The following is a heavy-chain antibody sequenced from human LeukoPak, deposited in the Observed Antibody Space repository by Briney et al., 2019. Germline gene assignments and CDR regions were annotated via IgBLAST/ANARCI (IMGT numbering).Heavy chain of an antibody. Sequence: GGSLRLSCAASEFTFSSYAMSWVRQAPGKGLEWVSAISGSGGTTYYADSVKGRFTISRDSSKNTLYLQMNSLRAEDTAVYYCARDRGYYDSSGSNYWGQGTLVTVSS. D-gene: IGHD3-22*01. CDR2: ISGSGGTT. CDR1: EFTFSSYA. J-gene: IGHJ4*02. V-gene: IGHV3-23*01. CDR3: ARDRGYYDSSGSNY.